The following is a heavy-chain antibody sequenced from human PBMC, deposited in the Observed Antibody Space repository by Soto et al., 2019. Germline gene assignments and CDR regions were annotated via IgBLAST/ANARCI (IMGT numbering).Heavy chain of an antibody. CDR1: GFTFSSYR. J-gene: IGHJ4*02. CDR2: ISSSSSYI. V-gene: IGHV3-21*01. CDR3: AREFGSNRYCSSTSCYVRAGAH. Sequence: GGSLRLSCAASGFTFSSYRMNWVRQAPGKGLEWVSSISSSSSYIYYADSVKGRFTISRDNAKNSLYLQMNSLRAEDTAVYYCAREFGSNRYCSSTSCYVRAGAHWGQGTLVTVSS. D-gene: IGHD2-2*01.